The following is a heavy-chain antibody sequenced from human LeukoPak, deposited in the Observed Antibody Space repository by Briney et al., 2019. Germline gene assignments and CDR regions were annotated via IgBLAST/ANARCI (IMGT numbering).Heavy chain of an antibody. V-gene: IGHV1-46*01. Sequence: ASVKVSCKASGYTFTSYYMHWVRQAPGQGLEWMGIINPSGGSTSYAQKFQGRVTMTRDTSTSTVYMELSSLRSEDTAVYYCARNVLRYFDWLPWDYFDYWGQGTLVTVSS. CDR3: ARNVLRYFDWLPWDYFDY. D-gene: IGHD3-9*01. CDR2: INPSGGST. J-gene: IGHJ4*02. CDR1: GYTFTSYY.